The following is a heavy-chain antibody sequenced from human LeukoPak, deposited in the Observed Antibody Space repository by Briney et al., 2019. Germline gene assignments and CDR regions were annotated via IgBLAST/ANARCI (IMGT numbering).Heavy chain of an antibody. V-gene: IGHV1-2*02. J-gene: IGHJ4*02. CDR2: ISPNSGDT. D-gene: IGHD1-14*01. Sequence: ASVTVSCKASGYSFTDYYIHWVRQAPGQGLEWMGWISPNSGDTNYAQKFQGRVTMTRDTSISTAYMELSRLRSDDTAVYYCACDQAQPCDYWGQGTLVTVSS. CDR1: GYSFTDYY. CDR3: ACDQAQPCDY.